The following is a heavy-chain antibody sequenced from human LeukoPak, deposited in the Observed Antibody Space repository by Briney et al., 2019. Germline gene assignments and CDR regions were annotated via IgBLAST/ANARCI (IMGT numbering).Heavy chain of an antibody. J-gene: IGHJ5*02. Sequence: SETLSLTCTVSGGSISSSYWGWIRQPPGKGLEWIGYIYYSGRTNYNPSFKGRATISLDTSNNQYSLKLSSVTAADTAMYYCARRTVEMSAIREDNWFDPWGQGTLVTVSS. CDR2: IYYSGRT. V-gene: IGHV4-59*08. D-gene: IGHD5-24*01. CDR3: ARRTVEMSAIREDNWFDP. CDR1: GGSISSSY.